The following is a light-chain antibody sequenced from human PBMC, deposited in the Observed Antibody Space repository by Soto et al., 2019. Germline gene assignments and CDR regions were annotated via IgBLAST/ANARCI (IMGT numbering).Light chain of an antibody. CDR2: GVT. J-gene: IGLJ1*01. Sequence: QSVLTQPASVSGSPGQSITISCTRTSSDIGGHDDVSWYQQHPGKVPKLLIYGVTDRPSGVSNRLSGSKSGNVASLTISGLQAEDEADYYCCSYTSDLTPYVFGTGTKVTVL. CDR1: SSDIGGHDD. V-gene: IGLV2-14*03. CDR3: CSYTSDLTPYV.